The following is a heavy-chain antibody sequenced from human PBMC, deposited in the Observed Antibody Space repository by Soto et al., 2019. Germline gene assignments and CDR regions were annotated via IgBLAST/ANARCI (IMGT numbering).Heavy chain of an antibody. Sequence: EVQLLESGGGLVQPGGSLRLSCAASGFSFSSYAMGWVRQAPGKGLEWVSIISATDVATYYADSVKGHFIIARDDSRRTLFLRMSSLRAEDTAVYHCVKDVYSGSSGQFDLWGQGTLVTVSS. CDR2: ISATDVAT. CDR1: GFSFSSYA. CDR3: VKDVYSGSSGQFDL. V-gene: IGHV3-23*01. D-gene: IGHD1-26*01. J-gene: IGHJ5*02.